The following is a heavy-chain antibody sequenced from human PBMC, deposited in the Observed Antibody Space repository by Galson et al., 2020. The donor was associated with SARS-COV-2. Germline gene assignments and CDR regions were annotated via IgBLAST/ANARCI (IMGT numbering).Heavy chain of an antibody. CDR1: GSTFRGHY. CDR3: TRGSNSSPFYHFDP. J-gene: IGHJ5*02. CDR2: INPNSGDT. D-gene: IGHD3-10*01. V-gene: IGHV1-2*06. Sequence: ASVKATCKASGSTFRGHYMHWVRLAPGQGLERMGRINPNSGDTDVAQKFQGRVTMTTDTSLTTAYMELSRLTSDDTAVYYCTRGSNSSPFYHFDPWGQGTLVTVSS.